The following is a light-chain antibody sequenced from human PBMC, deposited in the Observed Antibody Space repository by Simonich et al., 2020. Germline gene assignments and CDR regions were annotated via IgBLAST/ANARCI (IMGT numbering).Light chain of an antibody. CDR1: QSVLYSSNNKNY. CDR3: QQYYSTPYT. CDR2: WAS. V-gene: IGKV4-1*01. J-gene: IGKJ2*01. Sequence: DIVMTQSPDSLAVSLGERASINCKSSQSVLYSSNNKNYLAWYQQKPGQTPKRLIYWASTREAGVPDRFIGSGSGTDFTLTISSLQAEDVAVYYCQQYYSTPYTFGQGTKLEIK.